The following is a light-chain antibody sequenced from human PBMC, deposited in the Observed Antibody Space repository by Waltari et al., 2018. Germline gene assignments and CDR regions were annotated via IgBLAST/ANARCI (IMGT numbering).Light chain of an antibody. CDR2: DVS. CDR1: SSDVGGYNY. V-gene: IGLV2-11*01. Sequence: QSALTQPRSVSGSPGQSVTISCTGTSSDVGGYNYVSWYQQHPGKAPKLMIYDVSKRPSGVPDRFSGSQSCNTASLTISGLQAEDEADYYCCSYAGSYTLFGGGTKLTVL. J-gene: IGLJ2*01. CDR3: CSYAGSYTL.